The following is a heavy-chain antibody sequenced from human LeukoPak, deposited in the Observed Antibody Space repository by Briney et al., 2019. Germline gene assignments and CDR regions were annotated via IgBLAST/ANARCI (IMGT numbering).Heavy chain of an antibody. Sequence: SETLSLTCAVYGGSFSGYYWSWIRQPPGKGLEWIGEIYDSGSTNYNPSLKSRVTISVDTSKNQFSLKLSSVTAADTAVYYCAGLSSLYVEYWGQGTLVTVSS. CDR1: GGSFSGYY. D-gene: IGHD3-16*02. J-gene: IGHJ4*02. CDR3: AGLSSLYVEY. V-gene: IGHV4-34*01. CDR2: IYDSGST.